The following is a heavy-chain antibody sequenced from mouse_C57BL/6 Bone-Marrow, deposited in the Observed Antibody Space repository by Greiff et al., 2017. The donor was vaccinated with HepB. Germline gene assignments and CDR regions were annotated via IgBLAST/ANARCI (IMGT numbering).Heavy chain of an antibody. CDR3: CYDYDGFAY. Sequence: QVQLQQSGAELARPGASVKLSCKASGYTFTSYWITWVKQRPGQGLEWIGDIYPGSGSTNYNEKFKSKATLTVDTSSSTAYMQLSSLTSEDSAVYYCCYDYDGFAYWGQGTLVTVSA. V-gene: IGHV1-55*01. D-gene: IGHD2-4*01. CDR1: GYTFTSYW. J-gene: IGHJ3*01. CDR2: IYPGSGST.